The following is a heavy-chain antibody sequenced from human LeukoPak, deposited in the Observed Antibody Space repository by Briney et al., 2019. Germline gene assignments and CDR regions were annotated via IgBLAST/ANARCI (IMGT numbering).Heavy chain of an antibody. CDR2: IYHSGST. J-gene: IGHJ6*03. CDR1: GGSISSYY. D-gene: IGHD5/OR15-5a*01. Sequence: SETLSLTCTVSGGSISSYYWSWIRQPPGKGLEWIGYIYHSGSTYYNPSLKSRVTISVDTSKNQFSLKLSSVTAADTAVYYCARSAAGVSAPYYYHYMDVWGKGTTVTVSS. V-gene: IGHV4-59*04. CDR3: ARSAAGVSAPYYYHYMDV.